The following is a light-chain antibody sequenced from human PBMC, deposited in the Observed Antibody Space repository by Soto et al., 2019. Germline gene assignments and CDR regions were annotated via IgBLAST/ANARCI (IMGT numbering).Light chain of an antibody. Sequence: EIVLTQSPGTLSLSPGERATLSCRASQSIHSSNLAWYQQKPGRAPRLLIYGASSRATGIPDRFSGYGSGTVFPLTIITLETEDFAVSSCQQYGTSPVWERWSFGQGTKVEV. CDR3: QQYGTSPVWERWS. CDR1: QSIHSSN. CDR2: GAS. V-gene: IGKV3-20*01. J-gene: IGKJ1*01.